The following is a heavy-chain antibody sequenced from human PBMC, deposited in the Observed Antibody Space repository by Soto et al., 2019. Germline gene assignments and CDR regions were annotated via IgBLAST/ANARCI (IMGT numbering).Heavy chain of an antibody. CDR1: GYTFSSYG. CDR2: ISAYSGNT. Sequence: ASVKVSCKASGYTFSSYGLSWVRQAPGQGLEWMGWISAYSGNTNYAQKLQGRVTMTTDTSTSTAYMELRSLRSEDTSVYYCARGDSLDVWGQGTTVTVSS. D-gene: IGHD2-21*01. V-gene: IGHV1-18*01. J-gene: IGHJ6*02. CDR3: ARGDSLDV.